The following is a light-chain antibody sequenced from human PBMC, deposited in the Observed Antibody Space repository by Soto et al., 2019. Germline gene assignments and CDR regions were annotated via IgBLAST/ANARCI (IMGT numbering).Light chain of an antibody. V-gene: IGKV3-20*01. J-gene: IGKJ1*01. CDR1: QSVNSNY. CDR3: QQFASSPWT. CDR2: GAS. Sequence: EIVLTQSPGTLSLSPGERATLSCRASQSVNSNYLAWYQHKPGQPPRLLIYGASSRATGIPDRFIGSGSGTEFSLTISRLEPGDFAVYYCQQFASSPWTFGQGTKVDIK.